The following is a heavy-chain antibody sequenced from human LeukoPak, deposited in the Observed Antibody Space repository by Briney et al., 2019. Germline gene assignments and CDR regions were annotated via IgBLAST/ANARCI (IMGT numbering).Heavy chain of an antibody. Sequence: PSETLSLTCAVYGGSLSGYHWTWIRQPPGKGLEWIGEMNYGGSTNYNPPLKSPVTLSLDNSKNQFCPKQRAVCAADTAVYYCARRFGRKFGERFYYYHYMDVWGKGTTVTISS. CDR1: GGSLSGYH. D-gene: IGHD3-10*01. J-gene: IGHJ6*03. V-gene: IGHV4-34*01. CDR2: MNYGGST. CDR3: ARRFGRKFGERFYYYHYMDV.